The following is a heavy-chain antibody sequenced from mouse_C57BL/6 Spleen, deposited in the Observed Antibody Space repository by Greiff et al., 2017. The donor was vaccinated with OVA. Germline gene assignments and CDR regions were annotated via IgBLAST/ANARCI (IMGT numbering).Heavy chain of an antibody. V-gene: IGHV1-61*01. CDR1: GYTFTSYW. J-gene: IGHJ4*01. CDR2: IYPSDSET. CDR3: ARETTVEDYAMDY. Sequence: VQLQQPGAELVRPGSSVKLSCKASGYTFTSYWMDWVKQRPGQGLEWIGNIYPSDSETHYNQKFKDKATLTVDKSSSTAYMQLSSLTSEDSAVYYSARETTVEDYAMDYWGQGTSVTVSS. D-gene: IGHD1-1*01.